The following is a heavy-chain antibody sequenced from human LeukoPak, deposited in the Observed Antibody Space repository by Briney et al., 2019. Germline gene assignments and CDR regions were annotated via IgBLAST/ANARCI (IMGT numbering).Heavy chain of an antibody. Sequence: KPSETLSLTCTVSGGSTSSYYWSWIRQPPGKGLEWIGYIYYSGSTNYNPSLKSRVTISVDTSKNQFSLKLSSVTAADTAVYYCARRVDDFAPYYYYYMDVWGKGTTVTVSS. J-gene: IGHJ6*03. V-gene: IGHV4-59*08. CDR1: GGSTSSYY. D-gene: IGHD5/OR15-5a*01. CDR3: ARRVDDFAPYYYYYMDV. CDR2: IYYSGST.